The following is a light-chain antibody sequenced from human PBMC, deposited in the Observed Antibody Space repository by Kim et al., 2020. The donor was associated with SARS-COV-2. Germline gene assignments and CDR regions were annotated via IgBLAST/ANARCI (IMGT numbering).Light chain of an antibody. CDR2: DNN. V-gene: IGLV1-51*01. J-gene: IGLJ2*01. CDR3: GTWDSSLSAVV. CDR1: SPNIGNIY. Sequence: HNVTISGTASSPNIGNIYVSWYQQLPATAPTPLIYDNNKRHSGIPDRFSGSKSGTSATLGITGLQTGDEADYYCGTWDSSLSAVVFGGGTQLTVL.